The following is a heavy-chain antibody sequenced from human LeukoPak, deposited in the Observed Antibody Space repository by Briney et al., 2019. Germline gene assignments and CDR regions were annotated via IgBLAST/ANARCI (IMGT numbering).Heavy chain of an antibody. Sequence: SETLSLTCTVSGYSISSGYYWGWFRQTPGRGLEWIASISHSGSPYYNPSLKSRVTISEDLSRNVFSLTLNTVTAADAAVYYCAREGRENIAIGVDWGQGALVTVSS. CDR1: GYSISSGYY. V-gene: IGHV4-38-2*02. CDR2: ISHSGSP. J-gene: IGHJ4*02. D-gene: IGHD3-16*02. CDR3: AREGRENIAIGVD.